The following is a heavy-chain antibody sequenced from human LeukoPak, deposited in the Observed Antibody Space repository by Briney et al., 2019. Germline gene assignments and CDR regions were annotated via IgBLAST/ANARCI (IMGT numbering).Heavy chain of an antibody. J-gene: IGHJ4*02. CDR3: ARSAFYYYDSSGYYYSDY. V-gene: IGHV3-48*04. D-gene: IGHD3-22*01. CDR2: ISSSSSTI. CDR1: GFTFSSYS. Sequence: GGSLRLSCAASGFTFSSYSMNWVRQAPGKGLEWVSYISSSSSTIYYADSVKGRFTISRDNAKNSLYLQMNSLRAEDTAVYYCARSAFYYYDSSGYYYSDYWGQGTLVTVSS.